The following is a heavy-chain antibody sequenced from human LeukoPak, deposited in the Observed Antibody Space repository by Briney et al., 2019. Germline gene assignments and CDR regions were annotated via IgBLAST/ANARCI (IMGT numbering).Heavy chain of an antibody. D-gene: IGHD3-3*01. CDR1: GGSISSGGYS. Sequence: IPSEALSLTCAVSGGSISSGGYSWSWIRQPPGKGLEWIGYIYHSGSTYYNPSLKSRVTISVDRSKNQFSLKLSSVTAADTAVYYCARGGALFEWLPINLHFDPWGQGTLVTVSS. J-gene: IGHJ5*02. V-gene: IGHV4-30-2*01. CDR2: IYHSGST. CDR3: ARGGALFEWLPINLHFDP.